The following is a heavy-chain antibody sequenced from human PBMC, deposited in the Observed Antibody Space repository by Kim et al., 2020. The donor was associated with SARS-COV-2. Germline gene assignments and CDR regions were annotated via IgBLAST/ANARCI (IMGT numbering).Heavy chain of an antibody. Sequence: ASVKVSCKASGYTFTSYDINWVRQATGQGLEWMGWMNPNSGNTGYAQKFQGRVTMTRNTSISTAYMELSSLRSEDTAVYYCAREKRITFGGVIVYYFDYWGQGTLVTVSS. V-gene: IGHV1-8*01. J-gene: IGHJ4*02. CDR2: MNPNSGNT. D-gene: IGHD3-16*02. CDR1: GYTFTSYD. CDR3: AREKRITFGGVIVYYFDY.